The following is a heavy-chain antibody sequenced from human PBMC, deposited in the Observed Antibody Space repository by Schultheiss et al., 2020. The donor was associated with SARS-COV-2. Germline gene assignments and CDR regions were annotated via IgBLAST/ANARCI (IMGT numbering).Heavy chain of an antibody. Sequence: SQTLSLTCTVSGGSISSYYWSWIRQPPGKGLEWIGYISYSGSTDYNPSLKSRATISVDTSKNKFSLKLRSVTAADTAVYYCARRSGDWFAWIDYWGQGTLVTVSS. J-gene: IGHJ4*02. V-gene: IGHV4-59*01. CDR3: ARRSGDWFAWIDY. D-gene: IGHD3-10*01. CDR2: ISYSGST. CDR1: GGSISSYY.